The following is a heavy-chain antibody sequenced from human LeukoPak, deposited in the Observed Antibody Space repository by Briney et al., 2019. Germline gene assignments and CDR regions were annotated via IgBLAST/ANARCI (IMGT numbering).Heavy chain of an antibody. Sequence: SETLSLTCTVSGGSISSSSYYWGWIRQPPGRGLEWIGSIYYSGSTYYNPSLKSRVTISVDTSKNQLSLKLSSATAADTAVYYCARSMGREFDYWGQGTLVTVSS. CDR3: ARSMGREFDY. CDR1: GGSISSSSYY. CDR2: IYYSGST. V-gene: IGHV4-39*01. J-gene: IGHJ4*02. D-gene: IGHD3-10*01.